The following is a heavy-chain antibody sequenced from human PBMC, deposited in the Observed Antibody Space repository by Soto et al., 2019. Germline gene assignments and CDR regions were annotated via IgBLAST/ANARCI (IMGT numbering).Heavy chain of an antibody. J-gene: IGHJ4*02. D-gene: IGHD2-21*02. CDR3: AKDRHCGADCYSAFHY. CDR1: GLTSSSYA. CDR2: ISGSGGST. Sequence: GGSLRLSCAASGLTSSSYAMSWVRQAPGKGLEWVSAISGSGGSTFYAVSVRGRFTISRDNSKNTLYLQMHSLRAEDTAVYFCAKDRHCGADCYSAFHYWGPGTLVTVSS. V-gene: IGHV3-23*01.